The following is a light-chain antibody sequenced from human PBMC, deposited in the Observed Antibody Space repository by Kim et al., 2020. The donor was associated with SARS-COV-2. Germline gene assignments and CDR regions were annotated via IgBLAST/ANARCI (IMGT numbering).Light chain of an antibody. CDR1: SSNSGSNY. CDR2: RNN. Sequence: ELTQPPSASGTPGQRVTISCSGSSSNSGSNYVYWYQQLPGTAPKLLIYRNNQRPSGVPDRFSGSKSGTSASLAISGLRSEDEADYYCAAWDDSLRVFGGGTKLTVL. J-gene: IGLJ3*02. CDR3: AAWDDSLRV. V-gene: IGLV1-47*01.